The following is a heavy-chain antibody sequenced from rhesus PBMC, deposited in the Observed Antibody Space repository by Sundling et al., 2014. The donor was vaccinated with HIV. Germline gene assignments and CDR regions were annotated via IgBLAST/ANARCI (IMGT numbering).Heavy chain of an antibody. V-gene: IGHV4S10*01. D-gene: IGHD3-9*01. CDR3: AIEGTFAADDGYLYNTFDH. J-gene: IGHJ4*01. CDR2: IYGSTTST. Sequence: QVQLQESGPGMVKPSETLSLTCVVSGYSISESYRWSWIRQPPGKGLEWIGYIYGSTTSTDYNPSLKSRVTISTDTSKKQFSLKLSSVTAADTAVYFCAIEGTFAADDGYLYNTFDHWGQGVLVTVSS. CDR1: GYSISESYR.